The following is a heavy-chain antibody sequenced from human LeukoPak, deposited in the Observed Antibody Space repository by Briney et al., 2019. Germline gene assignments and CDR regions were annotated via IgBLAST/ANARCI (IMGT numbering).Heavy chain of an antibody. Sequence: SETLSLTCTVSGVSIRSSSYYWGWLRQPPGKGLEWIGGIYSSGSTYYNPSLMSRVTLSVDTSKTQFSLNLSSVTAADTAVYYCAGPRGGGWSGNWFDPWGQGTLVTVSS. V-gene: IGHV4-39*01. J-gene: IGHJ5*02. D-gene: IGHD6-19*01. CDR1: GVSIRSSSYY. CDR2: IYSSGST. CDR3: AGPRGGGWSGNWFDP.